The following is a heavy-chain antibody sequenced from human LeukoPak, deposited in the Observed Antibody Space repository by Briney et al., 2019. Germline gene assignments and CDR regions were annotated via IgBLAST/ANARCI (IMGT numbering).Heavy chain of an antibody. CDR3: ARDQIPIYCGGDCYSDY. V-gene: IGHV3-30*02. CDR2: IRHDGSFK. Sequence: GGSLRLSCVASGFAFSKYAMHWVRQAPGKGLEWLTFIRHDGSFKEYADSVKGRFTISRDNAKNSLYLQMNSLRAEDTAVYYCARDQIPIYCGGDCYSDYWGQGTLVTVSS. J-gene: IGHJ4*02. CDR1: GFAFSKYA. D-gene: IGHD2-21*01.